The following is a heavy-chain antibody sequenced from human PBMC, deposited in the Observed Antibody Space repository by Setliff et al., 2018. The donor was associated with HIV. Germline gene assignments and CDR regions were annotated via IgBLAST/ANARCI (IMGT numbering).Heavy chain of an antibody. Sequence: PSETLSLTCTVSGGSISSYYWSWIRQPPGKGLEWIGYISYSGSTNYNPSLKSRVTILVDTSKNQFSLSLDSLTASDTAVYYCARHRGMIGTTWYNHYMDVWGKGATVTVSS. D-gene: IGHD1-7*01. CDR1: GGSISSYY. J-gene: IGHJ6*03. CDR2: ISYSGST. CDR3: ARHRGMIGTTWYNHYMDV. V-gene: IGHV4-59*01.